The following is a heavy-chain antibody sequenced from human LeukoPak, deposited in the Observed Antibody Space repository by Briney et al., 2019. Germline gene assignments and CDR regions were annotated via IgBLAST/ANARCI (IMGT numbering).Heavy chain of an antibody. CDR2: IRYDGSNK. CDR3: AKDNRVVPAATFDY. CDR1: GFTFSSYG. D-gene: IGHD2-2*01. Sequence: GGSLRLSCAASGFTFSSYGMHWVRQAPGKGLEWVAFIRYDGSNKYYADSVKGRFTISRDNSKNTLYLQMNSLRAEDTAVHYCAKDNRVVPAATFDYWGQGTLVTVSS. V-gene: IGHV3-30*02. J-gene: IGHJ4*02.